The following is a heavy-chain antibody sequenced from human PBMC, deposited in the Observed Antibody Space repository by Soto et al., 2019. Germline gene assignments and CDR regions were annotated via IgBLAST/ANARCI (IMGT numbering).Heavy chain of an antibody. CDR2: IIPIFGTP. D-gene: IGHD3-22*01. Sequence: SVKVCCKASGVTFSRNSISWVRQSPGQGLEWMGGIIPIFGTPNYAQKFQGRLTITADESTSTAYMELSSLRSDDTAVYYCARPIQFYFDTSAQSAWFDPWGQGTLVTVSS. J-gene: IGHJ5*02. CDR1: GVTFSRNS. V-gene: IGHV1-69*13. CDR3: ARPIQFYFDTSAQSAWFDP.